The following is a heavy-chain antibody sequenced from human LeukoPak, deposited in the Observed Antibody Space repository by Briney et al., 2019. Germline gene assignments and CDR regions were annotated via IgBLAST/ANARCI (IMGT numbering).Heavy chain of an antibody. CDR1: GFTFSSYA. Sequence: GGSLRLSCAASGFTFSSYAMSWVRQAPGKGLEWVSGISGSGDTTYCADSVKGRFTISRDNSKNMLYLQIKSLGAEDTAIYYCAKLDGSGAGSSRPPIDYWGQGSLVTVSS. CDR3: AKLDGSGAGSSRPPIDY. CDR2: ISGSGDTT. V-gene: IGHV3-23*01. J-gene: IGHJ4*02. D-gene: IGHD3-10*01.